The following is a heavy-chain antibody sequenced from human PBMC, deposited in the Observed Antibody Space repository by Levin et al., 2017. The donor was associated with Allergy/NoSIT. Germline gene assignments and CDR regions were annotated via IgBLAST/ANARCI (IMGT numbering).Heavy chain of an antibody. CDR1: GFTFSSYG. V-gene: IGHV3-30*03. CDR2: ISYDGSNK. Sequence: GESLKISCAASGFTFSSYGMHWVRQAPGKGLEWVAVISYDGSNKYYADSVKGRFTISRDNSKNTLYLQMNSLRAEDTAVYYCVLKGWWGYDWFDYWGQGTLVTVSS. CDR3: VLKGWWGYDWFDY. D-gene: IGHD5-12*01. J-gene: IGHJ4*02.